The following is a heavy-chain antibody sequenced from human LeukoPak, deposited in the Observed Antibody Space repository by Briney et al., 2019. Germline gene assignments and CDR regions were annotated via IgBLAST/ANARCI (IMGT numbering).Heavy chain of an antibody. V-gene: IGHV4-34*01. CDR2: INRSGST. J-gene: IGHJ5*02. D-gene: IGHD5-12*01. CDR3: ARGHYSGYRGIDP. Sequence: KPSETLSLTCAVYGGSFSGYYWSGLPQPPGKGLEWIGEINRSGSTNYNPSLTSRVTLSVETSKNHSSLKIGHMATAGTGVYFCARGHYSGYRGIDPWGERTLGTVSS. CDR1: GGSFSGYY.